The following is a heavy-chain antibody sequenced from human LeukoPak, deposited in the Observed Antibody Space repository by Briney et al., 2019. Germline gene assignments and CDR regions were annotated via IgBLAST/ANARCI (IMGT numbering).Heavy chain of an antibody. CDR1: GYTFTNNF. J-gene: IGHJ4*02. V-gene: IGHV1-46*01. CDR3: ARRAYGSGSFDY. Sequence: ASVKVSCKASGYTFTNNFMHWVRQAPGQGLEWMGIINPSGDNTWYAQKFQGRVTMTRDTSTSTVYMELSSLRSEDTAVYYCARRAYGSGSFDYWGQGTLVTVSS. D-gene: IGHD3-10*01. CDR2: INPSGDNT.